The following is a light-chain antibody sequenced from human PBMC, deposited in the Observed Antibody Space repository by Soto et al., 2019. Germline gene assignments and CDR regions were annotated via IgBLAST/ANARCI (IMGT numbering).Light chain of an antibody. CDR1: QDISNY. Sequence: DIQMTQSPSSLSASVGDRVTITCQASQDISNYLNWYQHRPWNAPKLLIYDASNLETGVPSRFSGSGSGTHFTLTISSLQPEDIATYYCQQYDSLPSCFGPGTKVDIK. CDR3: QQYDSLPSC. CDR2: DAS. J-gene: IGKJ3*01. V-gene: IGKV1-33*01.